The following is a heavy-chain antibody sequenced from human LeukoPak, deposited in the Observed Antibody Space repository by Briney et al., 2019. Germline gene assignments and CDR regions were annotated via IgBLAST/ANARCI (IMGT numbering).Heavy chain of an antibody. CDR3: VRGYDSTGYYGDDF. CDR2: IKEDGSER. D-gene: IGHD3-22*01. V-gene: IGHV3-7*04. J-gene: IGHJ4*02. Sequence: GGPLRLSCAASGFTLGTYWMSWVRQAPGKGLEWVANIKEDGSERYHVDSVKGRFNISRDNAKNSLYLQMNSLRAEDTAVYYCVRGYDSTGYYGDDFWGQGTLVTVSS. CDR1: GFTLGTYW.